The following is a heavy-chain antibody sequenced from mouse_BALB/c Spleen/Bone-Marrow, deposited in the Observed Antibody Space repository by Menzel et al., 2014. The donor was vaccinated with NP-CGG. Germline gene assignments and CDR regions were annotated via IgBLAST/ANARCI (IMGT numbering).Heavy chain of an antibody. CDR1: GYTFTRYY. CDR2: INPTNGDT. J-gene: IGHJ1*01. CDR3: TRSNYGYWYFDV. Sequence: QVQLHQSGAELVKPGASVKLSCKASGYTFTRYYMYWVKQRPGQGLEWIGEINPTNGDTNFNEKFKSKATLAVDQSSSTAYMQLSSLTSEDSAVYYCTRSNYGYWYFDVWGAGTTVTVSS. V-gene: IGHV1S81*02. D-gene: IGHD1-1*01.